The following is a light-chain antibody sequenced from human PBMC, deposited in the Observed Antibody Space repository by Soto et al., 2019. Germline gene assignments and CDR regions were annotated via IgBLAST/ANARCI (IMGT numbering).Light chain of an antibody. Sequence: VLTQSPDTLSLSPGETATLSCRASQSVDRYVAWYQQKLGQAPRLLIYDAYTRATGVGDRFTGRGSATDFSLTITSLAPEDFAVYYFQERGKWPCSLGPGTMVEIK. V-gene: IGKV3-11*01. J-gene: IGKJ2*02. CDR2: DAY. CDR3: QERGKWPCS. CDR1: QSVDRY.